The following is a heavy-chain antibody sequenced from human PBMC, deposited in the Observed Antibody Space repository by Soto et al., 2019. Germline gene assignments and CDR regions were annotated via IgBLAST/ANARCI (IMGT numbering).Heavy chain of an antibody. Sequence: AGGSLRLSCAASGFPFSNAWMSWVRQAPGEGLEWVARIKSETDGGTTDYGAPVEGRFTISRDDSKNTLDLQMTNLKTEDTAVYYCTRHLDRLRIAAAGNAFAIWGQGTMVTVAS. V-gene: IGHV3-15*01. CDR1: GFPFSNAW. J-gene: IGHJ3*02. D-gene: IGHD6-13*01. CDR3: TRHLDRLRIAAAGNAFAI. CDR2: IKSETDGGTT.